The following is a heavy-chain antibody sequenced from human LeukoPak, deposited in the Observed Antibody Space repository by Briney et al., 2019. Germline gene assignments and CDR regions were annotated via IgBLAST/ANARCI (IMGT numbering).Heavy chain of an antibody. D-gene: IGHD4-17*01. Sequence: ASVKVSCKASGYTFTGYYIHWVRQAPGQGLEWMGWINPNSGGTSFAQKFQGRVTMTRDTSISTAYMELSRLTSDDTAVYYCARDATFDYGDYGLDYWGQGTLVTVSS. V-gene: IGHV1-2*02. CDR1: GYTFTGYY. J-gene: IGHJ4*02. CDR3: ARDATFDYGDYGLDY. CDR2: INPNSGGT.